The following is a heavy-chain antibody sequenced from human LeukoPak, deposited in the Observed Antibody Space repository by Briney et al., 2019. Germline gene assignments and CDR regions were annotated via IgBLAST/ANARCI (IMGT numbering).Heavy chain of an antibody. Sequence: GGSLRLSCAASGFTFSSYEMNWVRQAPGKGLEWVSYISSSGSTIYYADSVKGRFTISRVNAKNSLYLQMNSLRAEDTAVYYCASLAAAGPYYYYYMDVWGKGTTVTVSS. J-gene: IGHJ6*03. CDR3: ASLAAAGPYYYYYMDV. D-gene: IGHD6-13*01. V-gene: IGHV3-48*03. CDR1: GFTFSSYE. CDR2: ISSSGSTI.